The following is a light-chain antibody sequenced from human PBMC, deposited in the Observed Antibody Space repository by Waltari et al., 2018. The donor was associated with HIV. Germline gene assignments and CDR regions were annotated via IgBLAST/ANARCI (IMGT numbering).Light chain of an antibody. V-gene: IGLV3-25*03. Sequence: SYDLTQPPSVSVSPGQTARITCSRNALPKQYAYWYQQKPGQAPVLLIYKDTERPSGIPGRFSGSSSGTTVTLTISGVQAEDEADYYCQSADTTGSLYVFGTGTKVTV. J-gene: IGLJ1*01. CDR1: ALPKQY. CDR2: KDT. CDR3: QSADTTGSLYV.